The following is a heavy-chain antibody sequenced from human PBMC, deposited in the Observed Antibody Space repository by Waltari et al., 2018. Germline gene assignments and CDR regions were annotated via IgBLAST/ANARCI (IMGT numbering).Heavy chain of an antibody. CDR1: GFTFSSSW. CDR3: ARDRGCSTTSCYLGDLYGMDV. Sequence: EVQLGESGGGLVQPGGSLRLSCAASGFTFSSSWMNWVRQVPGRGLWWVARIENTGNYPTYADSVEGRFTIARDKAKNSLYLQMNSLRAEDTAVYYCARDRGCSTTSCYLGDLYGMDVWGQGTTVTVSS. V-gene: IGHV3-74*03. J-gene: IGHJ6*02. D-gene: IGHD2-2*01. CDR2: IENTGNYP.